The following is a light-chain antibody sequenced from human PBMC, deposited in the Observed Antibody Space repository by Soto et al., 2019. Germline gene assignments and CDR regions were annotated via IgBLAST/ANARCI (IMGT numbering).Light chain of an antibody. V-gene: IGKV1-5*01. CDR2: DAS. CDR3: QQYDIYPAT. J-gene: IGKJ1*01. Sequence: DIQMTQSPSTLSASIGDRVTITCPASQTISSWLAWYQQKPGKAPKLLIFDASSLEGGVPSRFSGSGSGTEFTLTISSLQPDDFATYYCQQYDIYPATFGQGTKVEIK. CDR1: QTISSW.